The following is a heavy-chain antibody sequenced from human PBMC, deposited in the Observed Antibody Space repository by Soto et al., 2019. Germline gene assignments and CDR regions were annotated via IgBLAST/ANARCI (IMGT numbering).Heavy chain of an antibody. V-gene: IGHV3-23*01. CDR1: GFTFSSYA. D-gene: IGHD2-21*02. J-gene: IGHJ4*02. CDR2: ISGSGGST. Sequence: GGSLRLSCAASGFTFSSYAMSWVRQAPGKGLEWVSAISGSGGSTYYGDSVKGRFTISRNNSKNTLYLQMNSLRAEDTAVYYCAKGSPRDPEIVVVTFFDYWGQGTLVTVSS. CDR3: AKGSPRDPEIVVVTFFDY.